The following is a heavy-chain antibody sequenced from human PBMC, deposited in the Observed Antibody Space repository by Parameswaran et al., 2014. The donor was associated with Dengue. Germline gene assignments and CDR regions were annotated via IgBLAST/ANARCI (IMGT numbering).Heavy chain of an antibody. CDR2: IYYSGST. D-gene: IGHD6-19*01. V-gene: IGHV4-31*02. CDR3: ARVLTGYSSGWWNYYFDY. Sequence: RWIRQPPGKGLEWIGYIYYSGSTYYNPSLKSRVTISVDTSKNQFSLKLSSVTAADTAVYYCARVLTGYSSGWWNYYFDYWGQGTLVTVSS. J-gene: IGHJ4*02.